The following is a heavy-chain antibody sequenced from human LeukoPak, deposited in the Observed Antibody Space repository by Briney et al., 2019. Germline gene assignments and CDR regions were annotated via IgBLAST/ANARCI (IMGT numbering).Heavy chain of an antibody. V-gene: IGHV3-23*01. CDR2: ISGSGGST. Sequence: GGSLRLSCAASGLTFSSYAMSWVRQAPGKGLEWVSAISGSGGSTYYADSVKGRFTISRDNSKNTLYLQMNSLRAEDTAVYYCARDSSGYYNWFDPWGQGTLVTVSS. D-gene: IGHD3-22*01. CDR1: GLTFSSYA. CDR3: ARDSSGYYNWFDP. J-gene: IGHJ5*02.